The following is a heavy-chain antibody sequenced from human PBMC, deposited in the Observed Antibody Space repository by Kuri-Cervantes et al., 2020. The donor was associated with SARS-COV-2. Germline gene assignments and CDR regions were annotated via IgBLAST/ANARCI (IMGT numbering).Heavy chain of an antibody. CDR2: IYYSGST. CDR3: ARDGNYGGNSGFDY. CDR1: GGSISSYY. D-gene: IGHD4-23*01. V-gene: IGHV4-59*01. Sequence: GSLRLSCTVSGGSISSYYWSWIRQPPGKGLEWIGYIYYSGSTNYNPSLKSRVTISVDTSKNQFSLKLSSVTAADTAVYYCARDGNYGGNSGFDYWGQGTLVTVSS. J-gene: IGHJ4*02.